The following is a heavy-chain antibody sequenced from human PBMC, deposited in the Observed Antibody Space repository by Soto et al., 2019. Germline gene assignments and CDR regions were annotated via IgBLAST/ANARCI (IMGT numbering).Heavy chain of an antibody. CDR1: GYTFTSYA. Sequence: ASVKVSCKASGYTFTSYAIRWVRQAPGKGLECMGWILVYNGITHYAQKFQGRVTMTADTSTSTAYMELRSLRSDDTPVYSCARVEQSLLYQFWGLGTLVTVSS. CDR2: ILVYNGIT. CDR3: ARVEQSLLYQF. V-gene: IGHV1-18*04. J-gene: IGHJ4*02. D-gene: IGHD2-2*02.